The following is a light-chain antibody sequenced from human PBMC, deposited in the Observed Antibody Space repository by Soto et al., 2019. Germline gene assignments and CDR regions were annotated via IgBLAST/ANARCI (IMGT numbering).Light chain of an antibody. V-gene: IGKV4-1*01. J-gene: IGKJ4*01. Sequence: DVVMGQAPDSLAVALVERATINFKSGQSVLYSSNNKKYLACYQQKPGQPPKLLIYWASTRESGVPDRFSGSGSGTDFTLTISSLQAEDVAVYYCQQYYSTPLTFGGGTKVDIK. CDR1: QSVLYSSNNKKY. CDR2: WAS. CDR3: QQYYSTPLT.